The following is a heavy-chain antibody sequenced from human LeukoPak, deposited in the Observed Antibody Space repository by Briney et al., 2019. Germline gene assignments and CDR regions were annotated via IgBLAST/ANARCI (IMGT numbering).Heavy chain of an antibody. V-gene: IGHV3-33*01. CDR2: IWYDGSNK. J-gene: IGHJ4*02. CDR1: GFTFSSYG. Sequence: GRSLRLSCAASGFTFSSYGMHWVRQAPGKGLEWVAVIWYDGSNKYYADSVKGRFTISRDNSKNTLYLQMNSLRAEDTAVYYCARIGADKGYFDYWGQGTLVTVSS. CDR3: ARIGADKGYFDY.